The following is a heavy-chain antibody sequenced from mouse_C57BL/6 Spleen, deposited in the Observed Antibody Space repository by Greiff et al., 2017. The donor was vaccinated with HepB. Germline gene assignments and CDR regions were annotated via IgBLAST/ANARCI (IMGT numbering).Heavy chain of an antibody. CDR3: VRGDWDGYFDV. CDR2: IRSKSNNYAT. Sequence: EVKLVESGGGLVQPKGSLKLSCAASGFSFNTYAMNWVRQAPGKGLEWVARIRSKSNNYATYYADSVKDRFTISRDDSESMLYLQMNNLKTEDTAMYYCVRGDWDGYFDVWGTGTTVTVSS. J-gene: IGHJ1*03. D-gene: IGHD4-1*01. V-gene: IGHV10-1*01. CDR1: GFSFNTYA.